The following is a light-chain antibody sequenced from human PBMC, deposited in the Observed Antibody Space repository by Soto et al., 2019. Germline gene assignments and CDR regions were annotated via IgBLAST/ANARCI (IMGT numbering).Light chain of an antibody. J-gene: IGKJ1*01. CDR1: QSVLYTANNKTY. CDR3: QQYGSLPRT. V-gene: IGKV4-1*01. Sequence: IVMTQSPESLTVSLGERATINCKSSQSVLYTANNKTYLAWYQQKPGQPPKLLIYWASTRESGVPDRFSGSGSGTDFTLTIGRLEPEDFAVYYCQQYGSLPRTFGQGTMV. CDR2: WAS.